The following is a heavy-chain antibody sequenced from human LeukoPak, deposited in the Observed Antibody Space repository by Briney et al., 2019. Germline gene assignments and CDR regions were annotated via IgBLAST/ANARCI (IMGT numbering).Heavy chain of an antibody. V-gene: IGHV3-21*01. CDR2: ISSSSSYI. CDR1: GFTFSSYS. Sequence: GGSLRLSCAASGFTFSSYSMNWVRQAPGKGLGWVSSISSSSSYIYYADSVKGRFTISRDNAKNSLYLQMNSLRAEDTAVYYCARAGGGQQLEAFDYWGQGTLVTVSS. D-gene: IGHD6-13*01. J-gene: IGHJ4*02. CDR3: ARAGGGQQLEAFDY.